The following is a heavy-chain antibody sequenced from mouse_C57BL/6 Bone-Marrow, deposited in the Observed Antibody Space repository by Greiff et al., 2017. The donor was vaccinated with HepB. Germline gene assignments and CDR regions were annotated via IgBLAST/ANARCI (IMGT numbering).Heavy chain of an antibody. J-gene: IGHJ2*01. D-gene: IGHD1-1*01. CDR3: VRHKSSSIFDY. CDR2: IRSKSNNYAT. Sequence: EVQLVESGGGLVQPKGSLKLSCAASGFSFNTYAMNWVRQAPGKGLEWVARIRSKSNNYATYYADSVKDRFTISRDDSESMLYLQMNNLKTEDTAMYYCVRHKSSSIFDYWGQGTTLTVSS. CDR1: GFSFNTYA. V-gene: IGHV10-1*01.